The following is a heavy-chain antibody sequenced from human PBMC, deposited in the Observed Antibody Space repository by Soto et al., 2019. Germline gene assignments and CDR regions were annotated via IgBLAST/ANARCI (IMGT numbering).Heavy chain of an antibody. V-gene: IGHV1-46*01. Sequence: ASVKVSCKASGYTFTSYYMHWVRQAHGQGLEWMGIINPSGGSTSYAQKFQGRVTMTRDTSTSTVYMELSSLRSEDTAVYYCARDYAPVAGTHYYGMDVWGQGTTVTVSS. CDR1: GYTFTSYY. J-gene: IGHJ6*02. CDR2: INPSGGST. CDR3: ARDYAPVAGTHYYGMDV. D-gene: IGHD6-19*01.